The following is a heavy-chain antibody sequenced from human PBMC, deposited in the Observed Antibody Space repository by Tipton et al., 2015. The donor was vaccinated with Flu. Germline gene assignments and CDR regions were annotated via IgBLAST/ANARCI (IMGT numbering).Heavy chain of an antibody. CDR3: ARGGSRGVFDY. CDR1: GYSISSGYY. Sequence: LRLSCAVSGYSISSGYYWGWIRQPPGKGLEWIGSIYHSGSTYYNPSLKSRVTISVDTSKNQFSLKLSSVTAADTAVYYCARGGSRGVFDYWGQGTLVTVSS. D-gene: IGHD3-16*01. J-gene: IGHJ4*02. CDR2: IYHSGST. V-gene: IGHV4-38-2*01.